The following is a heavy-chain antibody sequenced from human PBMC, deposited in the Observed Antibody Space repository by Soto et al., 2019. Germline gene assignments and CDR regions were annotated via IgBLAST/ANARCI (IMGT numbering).Heavy chain of an antibody. CDR1: GGSFSNYI. D-gene: IGHD6-19*01. CDR3: ARGLFGQQWLVGFDT. V-gene: IGHV1-69*01. CDR2: TIPMFATA. J-gene: IGHJ4*02. Sequence: QVHRVQSGAEVKKPGSSVKVSCKASGGSFSNYIFAWVRQAPGQGLEWMGGTIPMFATAQYAQKLQGRVTITADESTSTVYMDLTSLTSDDTAVYYCARGLFGQQWLVGFDTWGQGTLVTVSS.